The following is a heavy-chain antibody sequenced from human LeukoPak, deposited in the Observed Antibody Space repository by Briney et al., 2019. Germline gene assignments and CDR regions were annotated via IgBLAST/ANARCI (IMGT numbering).Heavy chain of an antibody. D-gene: IGHD2-2*01. CDR1: GFTFSNYW. J-gene: IGHJ4*02. CDR3: ARYCSSTSCYAEMTTVIGAFDY. V-gene: IGHV3-53*01. Sequence: QSGGSLRLSCAASGFTFSNYWLSWVRQAPGKGLEWVSVIYSGGSTYYADSVKGRFTISRDNSKNTLYLQMNSLRAEDTAVYYCARYCSSTSCYAEMTTVIGAFDYWGQGTLVTVSS. CDR2: IYSGGST.